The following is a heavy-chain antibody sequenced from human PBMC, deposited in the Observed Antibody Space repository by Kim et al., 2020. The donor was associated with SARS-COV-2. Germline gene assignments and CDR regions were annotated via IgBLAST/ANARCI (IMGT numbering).Heavy chain of an antibody. D-gene: IGHD2-15*01. CDR1: GFTFSAYD. V-gene: IGHV3-48*02. Sequence: GGSLRLSCATSGFTFSAYDLNWVRQAPGKGLEWLSFITRTSTTIFYADSVRGRFTISRDNAKNSLYLQMNRLRDEDTGLYYCVRDRMGGAFDMWAPGTMV. CDR2: ITRTSTTI. J-gene: IGHJ3*02. CDR3: VRDRMGGAFDM.